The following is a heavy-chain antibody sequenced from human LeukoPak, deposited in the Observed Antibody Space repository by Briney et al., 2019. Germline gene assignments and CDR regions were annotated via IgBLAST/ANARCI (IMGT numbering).Heavy chain of an antibody. Sequence: AGGSLRLSCAAAGFTFSSYAMSWVRQAPGKGLEWVSAISGSGGSTYYADSVKGRFTISRDNSKNTLYLQINSLRAEDTAVYYCAKDLLATSLDSSGYIQDYWGQGTLVTVSS. J-gene: IGHJ4*02. CDR2: ISGSGGST. D-gene: IGHD3-22*01. CDR1: GFTFSSYA. CDR3: AKDLLATSLDSSGYIQDY. V-gene: IGHV3-23*01.